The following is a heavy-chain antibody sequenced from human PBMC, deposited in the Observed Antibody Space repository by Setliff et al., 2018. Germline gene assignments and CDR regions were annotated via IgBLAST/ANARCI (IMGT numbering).Heavy chain of an antibody. Sequence: SETLSLTCTVSGGSISSHYWTWIRQPAGKGLEWIGRLYTSGDTNYNPSLKSRVSMSLDTSKNQFSLKLSSVTAADTAVYYCARDRVVALAGRRGFYFDYWGQGTLVTVSS. J-gene: IGHJ4*02. D-gene: IGHD2-15*01. CDR3: ARDRVVALAGRRGFYFDY. CDR2: LYTSGDT. CDR1: GGSISSHY. V-gene: IGHV4-4*07.